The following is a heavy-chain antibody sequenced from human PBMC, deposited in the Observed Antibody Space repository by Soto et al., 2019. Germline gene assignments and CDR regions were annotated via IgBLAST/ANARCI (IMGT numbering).Heavy chain of an antibody. Sequence: LSLTCAVYGGSFTGNYRSWIRQPPGKGLEWIGEVNDSGSTNFNPSLKSRVTISVDTSKKQFTLKLTSVTAADTAVYYCATDSATSYFGMDVWGHGTTVTVSS. CDR2: VNDSGST. CDR3: ATDSATSYFGMDV. D-gene: IGHD1-26*01. V-gene: IGHV4-34*01. CDR1: GGSFTGNY. J-gene: IGHJ6*02.